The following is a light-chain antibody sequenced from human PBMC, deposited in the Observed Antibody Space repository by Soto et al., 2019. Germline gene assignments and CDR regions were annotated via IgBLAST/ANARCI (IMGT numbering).Light chain of an antibody. Sequence: QPVLTQTPSAFGTPGQRVTISCSGSNSNMGRNYVYWYQQVPGTAPKLLMYRNDVRPSGVPDRFTGSKSGTSASLAISGLRSEDEADYYCAVWDNSLNGVAFGAGTKLTVL. CDR3: AVWDNSLNGVA. J-gene: IGLJ2*01. V-gene: IGLV1-47*01. CDR1: NSNMGRNY. CDR2: RND.